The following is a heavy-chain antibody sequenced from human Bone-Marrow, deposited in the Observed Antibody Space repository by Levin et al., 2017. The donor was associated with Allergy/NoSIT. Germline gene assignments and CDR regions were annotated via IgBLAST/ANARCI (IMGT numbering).Heavy chain of an antibody. V-gene: IGHV3-21*01. J-gene: IGHJ6*02. CDR3: VRDTMLVSSNMDV. D-gene: IGHD3-10*02. CDR1: GFTFRPYN. CDR2: ISSSSEHI. Sequence: GGSLRLSCAASGFTFRPYNMNWVRQAPGKGLEWVASISSSSEHIYYADSVKGRFTVSRDNAKNSLYLQLNTLRADATGVYWCVRDTMLVSSNMDVWGQGTTVTVSS.